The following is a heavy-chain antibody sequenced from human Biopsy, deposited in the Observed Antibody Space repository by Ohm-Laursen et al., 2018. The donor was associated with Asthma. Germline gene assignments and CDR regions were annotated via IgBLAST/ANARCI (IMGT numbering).Heavy chain of an antibody. CDR3: ARQSGQDYGDSSGFDI. J-gene: IGHJ3*02. CDR2: ITGSGGFT. Sequence: SLRLSCSASGFTFSNYAMSWVRQAPGKGLEWVSSITGSGGFTYYEDSVKGRFTISRDNSRNRLYLQINRLTVEDPAVYFCARQSGQDYGDSSGFDIWGQGTKVAVSS. V-gene: IGHV3-23*01. D-gene: IGHD3-22*01. CDR1: GFTFSNYA.